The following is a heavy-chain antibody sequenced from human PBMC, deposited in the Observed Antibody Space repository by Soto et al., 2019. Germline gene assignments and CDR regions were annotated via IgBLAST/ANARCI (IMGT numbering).Heavy chain of an antibody. V-gene: IGHV1-69*01. CDR2: IIPLLGIT. CDR3: ARDPRSITGTTSSEDFQH. J-gene: IGHJ1*01. D-gene: IGHD1-20*01. Sequence: QAQLMQSGDEVKKPGSSVQVSCKASGGTFSGYAINWVRQAPGQGLEWMGGIIPLLGITDYGQKFQGRITIAADESTGTAYMDLRGLRSEDTSVYYGARDPRSITGTTSSEDFQHWGQGTMVSVSS. CDR1: GGTFSGYA.